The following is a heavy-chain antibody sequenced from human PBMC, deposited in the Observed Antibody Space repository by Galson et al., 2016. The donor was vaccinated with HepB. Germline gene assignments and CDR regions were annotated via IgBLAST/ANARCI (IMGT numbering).Heavy chain of an antibody. V-gene: IGHV1-46*01. Sequence: SVKVSCKASGYTFTSYYINWVRQAPGQGLEWMGMINPSGDSTTYAQKFQGRVTMTRDTSTGTVYMQLSSLRSEDTAVYYCASPPEGGATPCFHDWGQGTLVTVSS. CDR2: INPSGDST. CDR1: GYTFTSYY. J-gene: IGHJ1*01. D-gene: IGHD2-21*01. CDR3: ASPPEGGATPCFHD.